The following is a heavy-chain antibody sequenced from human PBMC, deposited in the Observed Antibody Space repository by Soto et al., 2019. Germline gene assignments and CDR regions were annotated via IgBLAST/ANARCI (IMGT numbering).Heavy chain of an antibody. V-gene: IGHV4-34*01. CDR2: INHSGST. J-gene: IGHJ4*02. CDR3: ASMNDYDSSGPLFDY. Sequence: RSLTCAVYGGSFSGYYWSWIRQPPGKGLEWIGEINHSGSTNYNPSLKSRVTISVDTSKNQFSLKLSSVTAADTAVYYCASMNDYDSSGPLFDYWGQGTLVTVSS. D-gene: IGHD3-22*01. CDR1: GGSFSGYY.